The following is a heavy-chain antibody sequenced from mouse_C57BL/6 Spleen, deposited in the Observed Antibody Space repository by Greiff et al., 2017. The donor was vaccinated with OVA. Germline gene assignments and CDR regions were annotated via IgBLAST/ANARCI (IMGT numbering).Heavy chain of an antibody. Sequence: DVQLVESGPGLVKPSQSLSLTCSVTGYSITSGYYWNWIRQFPGNKLEWMGYISYDGSNNYNPSLKNRISITRDTSKNQFFLKLNSVTTEDTATYYCARELDAMDYWGQGTSVTVSS. J-gene: IGHJ4*01. CDR1: GYSITSGYY. CDR2: ISYDGSN. V-gene: IGHV3-6*01. CDR3: ARELDAMDY.